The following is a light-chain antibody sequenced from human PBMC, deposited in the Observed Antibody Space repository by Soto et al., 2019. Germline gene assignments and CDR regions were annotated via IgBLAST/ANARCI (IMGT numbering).Light chain of an antibody. V-gene: IGLV2-8*01. Sequence: QSVLTQPPSASGSPGQSVTISCTGTSSDVGSSNYVSWYQQHPGKAPKLIIYEVTKRPSGVPDRFSGSKSGNTASLTVSGLQADDEADYHCSTHAGSNIVLFGGGTKLTVL. J-gene: IGLJ2*01. CDR2: EVT. CDR1: SSDVGSSNY. CDR3: STHAGSNIVL.